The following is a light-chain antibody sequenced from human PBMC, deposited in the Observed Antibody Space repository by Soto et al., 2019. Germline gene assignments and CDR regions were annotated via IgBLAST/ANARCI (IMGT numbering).Light chain of an antibody. CDR2: GAS. Sequence: EIVLTQSPGTLSLSPGERATLSCRASQSVSNNYLAWYQQKPGQAPRLLIYGASNRATGIPDRFSGSGSGTEFTLTISSLQSEDFAVYYCQQYNSGPYTFGQGTKVDIK. V-gene: IGKV3-20*01. CDR1: QSVSNNY. CDR3: QQYNSGPYT. J-gene: IGKJ2*01.